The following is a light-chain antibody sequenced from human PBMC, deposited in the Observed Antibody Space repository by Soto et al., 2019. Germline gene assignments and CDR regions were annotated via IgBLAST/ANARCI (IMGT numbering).Light chain of an antibody. V-gene: IGKV1-6*01. J-gene: IGKJ3*01. CDR1: QDIRSE. CDR2: ATS. CDR3: LQDYGYPRT. Sequence: IQMTQSPSSLSASVGDRVTLTCRASQDIRSELSWYQQKSGRAPKLLIYATSTVESGVPSWFSGSGSGTDFTLTFNSLQPEDFATYYCLQDYGYPRTFGPGTKVDIK.